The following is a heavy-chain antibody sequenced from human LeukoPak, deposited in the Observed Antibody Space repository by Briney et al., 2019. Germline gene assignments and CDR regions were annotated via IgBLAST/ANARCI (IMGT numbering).Heavy chain of an antibody. Sequence: PSETLSLTCTVSGGSISSYYWSWIRQPPGKGLEWLGYIYYSGSTNYNPSLKSRVTISVDTSRNQFSLKLSSVTAADTAVYYCARGESGNHAGFFDIWGQGTMVTVSS. D-gene: IGHD1-14*01. V-gene: IGHV4-59*01. CDR1: GGSISSYY. J-gene: IGHJ3*02. CDR2: IYYSGST. CDR3: ARGESGNHAGFFDI.